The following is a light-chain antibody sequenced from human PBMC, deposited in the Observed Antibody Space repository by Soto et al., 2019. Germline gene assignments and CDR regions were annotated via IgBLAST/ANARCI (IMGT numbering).Light chain of an antibody. Sequence: DIVMTQSPDSLAVSLGERATINCKSSQSVLYSSNNKNYLAWYQQKPGQPPKVVIYWASTRESGVPDRFSGSGSGTDFTLTISSLQAEDVAVYYCQQYYSSPLTFGGGTKVEI. CDR1: QSVLYSSNNKNY. CDR2: WAS. J-gene: IGKJ4*01. V-gene: IGKV4-1*01. CDR3: QQYYSSPLT.